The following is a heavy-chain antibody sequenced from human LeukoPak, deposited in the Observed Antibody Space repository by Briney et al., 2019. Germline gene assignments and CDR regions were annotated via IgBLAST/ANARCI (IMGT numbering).Heavy chain of an antibody. CDR2: INHSGST. Sequence: SETLSLTCAVYGGSFSGYYWSWIRQPPGKGLEWIGEINHSGSTNYNPSLKSRVTISVDTSKNQFSLKLSSVTAADTAVYYCASSGHGTCYDFWSGYCTFDYWGQGTLVTVSS. D-gene: IGHD3-3*01. CDR3: ASSGHGTCYDFWSGYCTFDY. CDR1: GGSFSGYY. V-gene: IGHV4-34*01. J-gene: IGHJ4*02.